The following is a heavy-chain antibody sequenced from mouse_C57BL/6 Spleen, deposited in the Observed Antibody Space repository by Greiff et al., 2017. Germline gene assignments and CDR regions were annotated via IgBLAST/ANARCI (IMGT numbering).Heavy chain of an antibody. J-gene: IGHJ2*01. CDR3: ARCGYGNYRDYFDY. V-gene: IGHV1-82*01. CDR1: GYAFSSSW. D-gene: IGHD2-1*01. CDR2: IYPGDGDT. Sequence: VQLQQSGPELVKPGASVKISCKASGYAFSSSWMNWVKQRPGKGLEWIGRIYPGDGDTNYNGKFKGKATLTADKSSSTAYMQLSSLTSEDSAVYFCARCGYGNYRDYFDYWGQGTTLTVSS.